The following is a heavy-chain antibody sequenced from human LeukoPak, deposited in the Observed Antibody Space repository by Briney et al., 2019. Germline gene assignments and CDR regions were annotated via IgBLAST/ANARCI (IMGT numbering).Heavy chain of an antibody. CDR3: ANIRLGATKGVRVDY. V-gene: IGHV3-30*02. Sequence: GGSLRLSCTTSGFTFNTYGMHWVRQAPGKGLEWLTFIRYDGTNTYYADSVKGRFTISKDNSKNTLHLRMEGLRTEDTAIYYCANIRLGATKGVRVDYWGQGTLVAVSS. J-gene: IGHJ4*02. D-gene: IGHD3-10*01. CDR1: GFTFNTYG. CDR2: IRYDGTNT.